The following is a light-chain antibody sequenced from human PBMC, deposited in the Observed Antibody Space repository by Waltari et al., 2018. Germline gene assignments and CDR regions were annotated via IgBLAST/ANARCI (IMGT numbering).Light chain of an antibody. CDR3: QQYNNWPPWT. V-gene: IGKV3-15*01. Sequence: ETVMTQSPATLSVSPGERVTLSCRASQTVTTKLAWYQQKPGQAPRLLIYGASTRATGIPARFSGSGSGTEFTLTISSLQSEDFAVYYCQQYNNWPPWTFGQGTKVEIK. CDR1: QTVTTK. J-gene: IGKJ1*01. CDR2: GAS.